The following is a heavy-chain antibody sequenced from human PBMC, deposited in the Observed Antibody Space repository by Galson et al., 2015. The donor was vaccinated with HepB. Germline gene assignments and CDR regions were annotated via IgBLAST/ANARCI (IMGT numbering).Heavy chain of an antibody. Sequence: QSGAEVKKPGESLKISCKGSGYSFTTYWIGWVRQMPGKGLEWMGIIYPGDSDTRYSPSFQGQVTISVDKSISTTYLQWTNLKASDTAIYYCARRGSGYDVLTGYSMGYDMDVWGQGTTVTVSS. CDR3: ARRGSGYDVLTGYSMGYDMDV. CDR1: GYSFTTYW. D-gene: IGHD3-9*01. J-gene: IGHJ6*02. CDR2: IYPGDSDT. V-gene: IGHV5-51*01.